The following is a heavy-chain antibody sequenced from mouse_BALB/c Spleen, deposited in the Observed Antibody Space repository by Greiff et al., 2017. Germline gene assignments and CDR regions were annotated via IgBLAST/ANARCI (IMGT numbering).Heavy chain of an antibody. CDR1: GFTSSSIG. CDR2: ISSGSSTI. D-gene: IGHD1-1*01. V-gene: IGHV5-17*02. Sequence: VKAVESGGGLVQPGGSRKLSCAASGFTSSSIGMHWVRQAPEKGLEWVAYISSGSSTIYYVDTVKGRLTISRDNPKSTLFLQMTSLRSDDTAMYYFARGNYYGYYAMDWWVQGTSVTGS. CDR3: ARGNYYGYYAMDW. J-gene: IGHJ4*01.